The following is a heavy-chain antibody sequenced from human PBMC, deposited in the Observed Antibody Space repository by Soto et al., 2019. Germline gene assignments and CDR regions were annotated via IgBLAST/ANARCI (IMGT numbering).Heavy chain of an antibody. J-gene: IGHJ6*02. V-gene: IGHV5-51*01. Sequence: GESLKISCKGSGYSFTSYWIGWVRQMPGKGLEWMGIIYPGDSDTRYSPPFQGQVTISADKSISTAYLQWSSLKASDTAMYYCARSILRYEDGMHVPGQATTVTVSS. CDR2: IYPGDSDT. CDR3: ARSILRYEDGMHV. D-gene: IGHD3-9*01. CDR1: GYSFTSYW.